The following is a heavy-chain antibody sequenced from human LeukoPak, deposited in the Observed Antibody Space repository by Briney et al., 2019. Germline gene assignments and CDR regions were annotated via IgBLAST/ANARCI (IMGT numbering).Heavy chain of an antibody. CDR1: RYTFTDYY. D-gene: IGHD2-2*01. CDR3: ARGGRSLGYCSSSSCLDWFDP. V-gene: IGHV1-2*02. Sequence: ASVKVSCKASRYTFTDYYMHWVRQAPGQGLEWMGWINPNSGGTNYAQKFQGRVTMTRDASISTAYMELSRLRSDDTAVYYCARGGRSLGYCSSSSCLDWFDPWGQGTLVTVSS. J-gene: IGHJ5*02. CDR2: INPNSGGT.